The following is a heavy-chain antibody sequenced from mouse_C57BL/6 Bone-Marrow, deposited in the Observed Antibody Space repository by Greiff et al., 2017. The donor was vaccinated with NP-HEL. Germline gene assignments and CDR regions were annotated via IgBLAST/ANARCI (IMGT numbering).Heavy chain of an antibody. D-gene: IGHD2-1*01. J-gene: IGHJ4*01. CDR2: IYPGNGDT. CDR1: GYTFTSYN. Sequence: QVQLKESGAELVRPGASVKMSCKASGYTFTSYNMHWVKQTPRQGLEWIGAIYPGNGDTSYNQKFKGKATLTVDKSSSTAYMQLSSLTSEDSAVYFCARLLYYGNSMDYWGQGTSVTVSS. V-gene: IGHV1-12*01. CDR3: ARLLYYGNSMDY.